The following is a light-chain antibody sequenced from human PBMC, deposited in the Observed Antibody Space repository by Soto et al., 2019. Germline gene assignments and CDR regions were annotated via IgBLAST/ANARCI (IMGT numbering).Light chain of an antibody. Sequence: EIVMTQSPATLSVSPGERATLSCRASQSISSNLAWYQQKPGQAPRLLIYGPSTRATGIPARFSGSGSGTEFTLTISRLEPEDFAVYYCQQRSNWSFGQGTRLEIK. V-gene: IGKV3-15*01. CDR3: QQRSNWS. CDR1: QSISSN. CDR2: GPS. J-gene: IGKJ5*01.